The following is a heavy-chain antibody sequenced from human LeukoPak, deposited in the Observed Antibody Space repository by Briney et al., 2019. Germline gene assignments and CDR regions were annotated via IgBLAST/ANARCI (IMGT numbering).Heavy chain of an antibody. CDR2: INPKSGDT. J-gene: IGHJ4*02. CDR1: GYTFTDCY. Sequence: ASVKVSCKASGYTFTDCYINWVRQAPGQGLEWVGWINPKSGDTNYAQKFQGRVAMTRDTSISTAYMDLSRLSSDDTALYYCARDLTHRRNYDNSGYQIVPAFWGQGTLVTVSS. V-gene: IGHV1-2*02. D-gene: IGHD3-22*01. CDR3: ARDLTHRRNYDNSGYQIVPAF.